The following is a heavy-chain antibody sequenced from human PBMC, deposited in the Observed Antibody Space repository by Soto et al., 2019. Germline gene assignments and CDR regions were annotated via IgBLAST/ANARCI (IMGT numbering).Heavy chain of an antibody. D-gene: IGHD2-21*02. CDR3: ARWRGDYCGGDCYYFDY. CDR1: GGSISSGDYY. Sequence: SETLSLTCTVSGGSISSGDYYWSWIRQPPGKGLEWIGYIYYSGSTYYNPSLKSRVTISVDTSKNQFSLKLSSVTAADTAVYYCARWRGDYCGGDCYYFDYWGQGTLVTVSS. J-gene: IGHJ4*02. V-gene: IGHV4-30-4*01. CDR2: IYYSGST.